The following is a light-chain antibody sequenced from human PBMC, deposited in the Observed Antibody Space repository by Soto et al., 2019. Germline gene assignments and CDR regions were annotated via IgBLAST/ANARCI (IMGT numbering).Light chain of an antibody. J-gene: IGLJ3*02. CDR2: DVT. CDR3: CSYAGSNTRV. V-gene: IGLV2-11*01. CDR1: NSDVGAYDY. Sequence: QSALTQPSSVSGSPGQSVIISCTGTNSDVGAYDYVSWYQQHPGKAPKLIIYDVTNRPSGVPDRFSASKSVNTASLTISGLHAEGEADYYCCSYAGSNTRVFGGGTKVTVL.